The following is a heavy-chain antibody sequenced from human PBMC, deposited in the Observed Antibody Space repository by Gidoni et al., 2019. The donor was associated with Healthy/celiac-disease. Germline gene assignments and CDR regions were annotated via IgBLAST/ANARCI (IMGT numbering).Heavy chain of an antibody. CDR3: TGSYDFWSGTLYYFDY. CDR1: GFTCGDYA. D-gene: IGHD3-3*01. J-gene: IGHJ4*02. Sequence: EVQLVESGGGLVQPGRSLRLSCTASGFTCGDYAMSWFRQAPGKGLEWVGFIRSKAYGGTTEYAASVKGRFTISRDDSKSIAYLQMNSLKTEDTAVYYCTGSYDFWSGTLYYFDYWGQGTLVTVSS. V-gene: IGHV3-49*03. CDR2: IRSKAYGGTT.